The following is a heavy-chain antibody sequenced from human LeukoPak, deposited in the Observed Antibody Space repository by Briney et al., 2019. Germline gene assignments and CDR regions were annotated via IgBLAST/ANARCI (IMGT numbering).Heavy chain of an antibody. CDR2: INHSGST. V-gene: IGHV4-34*01. Sequence: SETLSLTCAVYGGSFSGYYWSWIRQPPGEGLEWIGEINHSGSTNYNPSLKSRVTISVDTSKNQFSLKLSSVTAADTAVYYCAGDVVVPAAVDWFDPWGQGTLVTVSS. D-gene: IGHD2-2*01. CDR1: GGSFSGYY. J-gene: IGHJ5*02. CDR3: AGDVVVPAAVDWFDP.